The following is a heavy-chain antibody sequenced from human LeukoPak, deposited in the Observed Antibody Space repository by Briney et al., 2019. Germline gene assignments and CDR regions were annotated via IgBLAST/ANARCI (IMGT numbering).Heavy chain of an antibody. Sequence: GGSLRLSCAASGFTFSSYSMHWVRQAPGKGLEWVAFIRYDGSNKYYADSVKGRFTISRDNSKNTLYLQMNSLRAEDTAVYYCAKDAGTTYYFDYWGQGTLVTVSS. CDR3: AKDAGTTYYFDY. V-gene: IGHV3-30*02. D-gene: IGHD2/OR15-2a*01. J-gene: IGHJ4*02. CDR1: GFTFSSYS. CDR2: IRYDGSNK.